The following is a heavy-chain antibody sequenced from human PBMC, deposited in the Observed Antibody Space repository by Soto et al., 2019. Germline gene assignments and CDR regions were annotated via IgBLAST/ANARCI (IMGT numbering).Heavy chain of an antibody. V-gene: IGHV5-10-1*01. D-gene: IGHD3-16*01. CDR2: IDPTDSYT. CDR3: AGLYVPGWGLGPVLSEATFSPDY. Sequence: GESLKISCKGSGYIFTSYWISWVRQMPGKGLEWMGRIDPTDSYTNYSPSFQGHVTISADKSISTAYLQWSSLKASDTAMYYCAGLYVPGWGLGPVLSEATFSPDYWGQGTPVTVSS. CDR1: GYIFTSYW. J-gene: IGHJ4*02.